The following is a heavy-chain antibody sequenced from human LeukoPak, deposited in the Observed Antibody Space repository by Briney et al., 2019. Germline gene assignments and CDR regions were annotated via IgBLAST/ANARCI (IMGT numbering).Heavy chain of an antibody. CDR2: IYSGGST. V-gene: IGHV3-66*04. CDR1: GFTVSSNY. J-gene: IGHJ4*02. Sequence: GGSLRLSCAASGFTVSSNYMSWVRQAPGKGLEWVSVIYSGGSTYYADSVKGRFTISRDNSKNTLYLQMNSLRAEDTAVYYCAKRGTMIVVVADYYFDYWGQGTLVTVSS. D-gene: IGHD3-22*01. CDR3: AKRGTMIVVVADYYFDY.